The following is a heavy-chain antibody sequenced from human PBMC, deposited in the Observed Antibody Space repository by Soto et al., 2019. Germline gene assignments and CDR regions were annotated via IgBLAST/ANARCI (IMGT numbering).Heavy chain of an antibody. V-gene: IGHV3-23*01. D-gene: IGHD1-7*01. J-gene: IGHJ4*02. Sequence: PGGSLRLSCAASGFSFGSYAMSWVRQAPGKGLEWVSAISGSGGSTYYADSVKGRFTISRDNSKNTLYLQMNSLRAEDTAVYYCAKVPSWNYVSNYFDYWGQGTLVTVSS. CDR2: ISGSGGST. CDR1: GFSFGSYA. CDR3: AKVPSWNYVSNYFDY.